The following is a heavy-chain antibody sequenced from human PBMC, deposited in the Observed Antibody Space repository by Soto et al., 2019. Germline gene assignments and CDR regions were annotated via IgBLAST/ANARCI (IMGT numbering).Heavy chain of an antibody. CDR1: GYIFTNYA. J-gene: IGHJ6*02. CDR3: ARVPHYYYYALDV. CDR2: INAGNGNT. Sequence: ASVKVSCKASGYIFTNYAMHWVRQAPGQSLEWMGWINAGNGNTKYSQKFQGRVTITRDTSATTAYMGLSSLRSEDTAVYYCARVPHYYYYALDVWGQGTTVTVSS. V-gene: IGHV1-3*01.